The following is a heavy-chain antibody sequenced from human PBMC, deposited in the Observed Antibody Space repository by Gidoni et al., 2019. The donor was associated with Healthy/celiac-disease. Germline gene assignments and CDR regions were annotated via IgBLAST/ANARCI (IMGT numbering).Heavy chain of an antibody. CDR1: GFTFSSYS. Sequence: EVQLVESGGGLVQPGGSLRLSCAASGFTFSSYSMNWVRQAPGKGLEWVSYISSSSSTIYYADSVKGRFTISRDNAKNSLYLQMNSLRAEDTAVYYCARDSRPSPTAANYYYYYGMDVWGQGTTVTVSS. V-gene: IGHV3-48*01. CDR3: ARDSRPSPTAANYYYYYGMDV. CDR2: ISSSSSTI. D-gene: IGHD6-13*01. J-gene: IGHJ6*02.